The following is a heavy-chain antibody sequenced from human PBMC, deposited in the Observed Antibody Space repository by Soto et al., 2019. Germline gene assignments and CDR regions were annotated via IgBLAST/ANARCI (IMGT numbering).Heavy chain of an antibody. V-gene: IGHV3-11*01. CDR1: GFTFSDYY. Sequence: PGGSLRLSCAASGFTFSDYYMSWIRQAPGKGLEWVSYISGGGGSTIQYADSVKGRFTISRDNAKNSLYLQMNSLRVADTAVYYCTRGRGYYDSSGFDYWGQGTPVTVSS. CDR2: ISGGGGSTI. J-gene: IGHJ4*02. D-gene: IGHD3-22*01. CDR3: TRGRGYYDSSGFDY.